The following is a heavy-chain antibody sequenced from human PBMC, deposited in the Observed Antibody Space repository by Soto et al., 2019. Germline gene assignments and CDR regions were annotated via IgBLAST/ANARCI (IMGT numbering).Heavy chain of an antibody. J-gene: IGHJ4*02. Sequence: SETLSLTCTVSGGSISRYYWSWIRQPPGKGLEWIGYIDYSGNTNYNPSLKSRVTMSLDTPKNQFSLKLSSVTAADTALYYCERDSTWGIGYFDYWGQGTLVTVSS. CDR2: IDYSGNT. V-gene: IGHV4-59*01. CDR1: GGSISRYY. D-gene: IGHD7-27*01. CDR3: ERDSTWGIGYFDY.